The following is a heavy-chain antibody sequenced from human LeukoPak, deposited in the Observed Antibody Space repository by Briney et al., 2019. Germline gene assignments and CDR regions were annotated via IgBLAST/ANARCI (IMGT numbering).Heavy chain of an antibody. V-gene: IGHV1-69*13. CDR1: GYTFTSYG. Sequence: GASVKVSCKASGYTFTSYGISWVRQAPGQGLEWMGGIVPIFGTANYAQKFQGRVTITADESTSTAYMELSSLRSEDTAVYYCAGLGYCSGGSCYDWGQGTLVTVSS. D-gene: IGHD2-15*01. CDR2: IVPIFGTA. CDR3: AGLGYCSGGSCYD. J-gene: IGHJ4*02.